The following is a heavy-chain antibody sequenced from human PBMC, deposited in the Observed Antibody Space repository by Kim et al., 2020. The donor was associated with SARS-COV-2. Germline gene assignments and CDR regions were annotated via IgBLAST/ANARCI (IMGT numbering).Heavy chain of an antibody. CDR3: ATTSPGVVVTATFDY. Sequence: KFQGRVTITRDTSASTAYMELSSLRSEDTAVYYCATTSPGVVVTATFDYWGQGTLVTVSS. J-gene: IGHJ4*02. D-gene: IGHD2-21*02. V-gene: IGHV1-3*01.